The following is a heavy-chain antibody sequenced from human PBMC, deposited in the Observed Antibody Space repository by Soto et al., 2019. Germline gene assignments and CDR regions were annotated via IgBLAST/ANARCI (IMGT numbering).Heavy chain of an antibody. CDR3: ARDRLRGYDNSGFYS. CDR1: GYSFSYYG. CDR2: INPYNGNR. Sequence: GASVKVSCKASGYSFSYYGIRWVRQAPGQGLEWMGWINPYNGNRNYAQKFEDRVTMTTATSTNTIYMELRSLKSDDTAIYYCARDRLRGYDNSGFYSWGQGTLVTVSS. D-gene: IGHD3-22*01. V-gene: IGHV1-18*01. J-gene: IGHJ4*02.